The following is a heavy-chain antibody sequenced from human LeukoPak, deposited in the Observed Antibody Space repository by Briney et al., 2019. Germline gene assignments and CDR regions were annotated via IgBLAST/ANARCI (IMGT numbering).Heavy chain of an antibody. CDR3: ASHGTRAIAMGFDP. V-gene: IGHV4-39*01. CDR2: IYYSGST. Sequence: SQTLSLTCTVSGGSISSSSYYWGWIRQPPGQGLEWIGSIYYSGSTYYNPSLKSRVTISVDTSKNQFSLKLSSVTAADTAVYYCASHGTRAIAMGFDPWGQGTLVTVSS. CDR1: GGSISSSSYY. J-gene: IGHJ5*02. D-gene: IGHD5-24*01.